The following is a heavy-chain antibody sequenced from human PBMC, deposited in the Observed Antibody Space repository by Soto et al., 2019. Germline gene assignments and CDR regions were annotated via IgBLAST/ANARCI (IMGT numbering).Heavy chain of an antibody. Sequence: TLSLTCSVSGGSVRTGSYHWSWIRQPPGKGLEWIGFIPNNGSPDYNPSLKSRVVVSIDRSKNQFSLKVNSVTAADTAVYFCARIGWGGDSWGQGTLVTVSS. CDR2: IPNNGSP. CDR1: GGSVRTGSYH. CDR3: ARIGWGGDS. V-gene: IGHV4-61*01. J-gene: IGHJ5*02. D-gene: IGHD7-27*01.